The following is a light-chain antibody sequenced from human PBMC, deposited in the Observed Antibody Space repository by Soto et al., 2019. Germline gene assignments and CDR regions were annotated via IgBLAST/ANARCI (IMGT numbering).Light chain of an antibody. CDR1: QSISTY. Sequence: DIQMTQSPSSLSASVGDRVTITCRASQSISTYLNWYQHKPGKAPNVLIYAASSLQSGVPSRFSGSGSGTDFTLTINSLQPEDFATYSCQQNYKTPYTFGQGTKLEIK. CDR2: AAS. J-gene: IGKJ2*01. V-gene: IGKV1-39*01. CDR3: QQNYKTPYT.